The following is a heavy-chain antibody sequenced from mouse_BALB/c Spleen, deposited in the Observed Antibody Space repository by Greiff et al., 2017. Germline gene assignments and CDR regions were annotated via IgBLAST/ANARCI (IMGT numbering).Heavy chain of an antibody. CDR2: INPSNGGT. J-gene: IGHJ2*01. Sequence: QVHVKQSGAELVKPGASVKLSCKASGYTFTSYYMYWVKQRPGQGLEWIGEINPSNGGTNFNEKFKSKATLTVDKSSSTAYMQLSSLTSEDSAVYYCTRGVFITRDYYYFDDWGQGTTLT. V-gene: IGHV1S81*02. CDR1: GYTFTSYY. CDR3: TRGVFITRDYYYFDD. D-gene: IGHD1-1*01.